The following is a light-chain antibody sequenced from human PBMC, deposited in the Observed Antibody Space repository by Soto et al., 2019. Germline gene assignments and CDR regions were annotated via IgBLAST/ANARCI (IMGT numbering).Light chain of an antibody. CDR2: TVF. CDR1: QDISTW. V-gene: IGKV1D-16*01. CDR3: QQYYSYPIT. J-gene: IGKJ5*01. Sequence: IQMTQSPSSVSASVGDRVTITCRASQDISTWLAWYQQKPGKAPKSLIYTVFTLQSGVPSRFSGSGSGTEFSLTISSLQPEDFATYYCQQYYSYPITFGQGTRLEI.